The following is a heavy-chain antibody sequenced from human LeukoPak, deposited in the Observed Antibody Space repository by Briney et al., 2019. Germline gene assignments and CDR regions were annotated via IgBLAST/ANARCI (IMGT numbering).Heavy chain of an antibody. J-gene: IGHJ4*02. V-gene: IGHV1-2*02. Sequence: GASVKVSCKASGYTFTDYYMHWVRQAPGQGLEWMGWINPNSGGTNYAQKFQGRVTMTRDTSISTAYMGLSGLSSDDTAVYYCARTWIQVWCPDFDYWGQGALVTVSS. CDR2: INPNSGGT. CDR1: GYTFTDYY. D-gene: IGHD5-18*01. CDR3: ARTWIQVWCPDFDY.